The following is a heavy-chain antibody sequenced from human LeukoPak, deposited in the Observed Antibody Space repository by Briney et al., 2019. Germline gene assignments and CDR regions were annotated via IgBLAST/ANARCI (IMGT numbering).Heavy chain of an antibody. Sequence: PSETLSLTCAVYGGSFSGYYWSWIRQPPGKGLEWIGYIYYSGSTNYNPSLKSRVTISVDTSKNQFSLKLSSVTAADTAVYYCARSIAAAAYLGYWGQGTLVTVSS. V-gene: IGHV4-59*01. CDR1: GGSFSGYY. D-gene: IGHD6-13*01. J-gene: IGHJ4*02. CDR3: ARSIAAAAYLGY. CDR2: IYYSGST.